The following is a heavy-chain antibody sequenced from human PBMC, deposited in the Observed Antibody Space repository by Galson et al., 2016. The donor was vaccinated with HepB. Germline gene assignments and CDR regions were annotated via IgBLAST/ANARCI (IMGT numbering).Heavy chain of an antibody. V-gene: IGHV3-11*06. CDR1: GFTFSDYS. D-gene: IGHD2-21*01. CDR2: NSSRSGYI. Sequence: SLRLSCAASGFTFSDYSMNWIRQAPGKGLEWLSYNSSRSGYINYADSLKGRFTISRDNDTNSLYLQMNSLIAEDTAVYFCTRDGAPNPYFYFGMDVWGLGTTVTVSS. J-gene: IGHJ6*02. CDR3: TRDGAPNPYFYFGMDV.